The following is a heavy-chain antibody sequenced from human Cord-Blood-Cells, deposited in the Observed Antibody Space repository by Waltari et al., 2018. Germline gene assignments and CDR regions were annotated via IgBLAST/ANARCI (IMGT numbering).Heavy chain of an antibody. V-gene: IGHV1-2*02. D-gene: IGHD3-3*01. CDR2: INPNSGGT. CDR1: GYTFTGSY. CDR3: ARGLRRITIFGVVTYFDY. J-gene: IGHJ4*02. Sequence: QVQLVQSGAEVKKPGASVKVSCKASGYTFTGSYMHWVRQAPGQGLEWMGWINPNSGGTNYAQKFQGRVTMTRDTSISTAYMELSRLRSDDTAVYYCARGLRRITIFGVVTYFDYWGQGTLVTVSS.